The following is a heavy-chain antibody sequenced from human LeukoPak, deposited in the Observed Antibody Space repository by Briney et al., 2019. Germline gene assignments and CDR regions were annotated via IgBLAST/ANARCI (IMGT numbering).Heavy chain of an antibody. CDR1: GYTFTGYY. Sequence: GASVNVSCKASGYTFTGYYMHWVRQAPGQGLEWMGWINPNSGCTNYAQKFQGRVTMTRDTSISTAYMELSRLRSDDTAVYYCARLGPATVTTPLGWFDPWGQGTLVTVSS. CDR2: INPNSGCT. CDR3: ARLGPATVTTPLGWFDP. D-gene: IGHD4-17*01. J-gene: IGHJ5*02. V-gene: IGHV1-2*02.